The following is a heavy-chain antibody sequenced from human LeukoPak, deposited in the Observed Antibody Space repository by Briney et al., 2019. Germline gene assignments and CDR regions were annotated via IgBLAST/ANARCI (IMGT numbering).Heavy chain of an antibody. CDR2: IHYSGST. J-gene: IGHJ3*02. V-gene: IGHV4-59*01. CDR3: AREEDGVTDDAFDI. D-gene: IGHD2-21*02. CDR1: GDSISTYY. Sequence: PSETLSLTCTVSGDSISTYYWSWIRQPPGKGLEWIGYIHYSGSTSSNPSLKSRVTISVDTSKNQLSLKLISVTTAATAVYYCAREEDGVTDDAFDIWGQGTMVTVSS.